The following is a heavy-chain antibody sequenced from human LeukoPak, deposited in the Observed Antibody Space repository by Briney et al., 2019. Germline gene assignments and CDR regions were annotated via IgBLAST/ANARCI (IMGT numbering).Heavy chain of an antibody. Sequence: GGSLRLSCAASGFTFSSYTMNWVRQTPGKGLEWVSSITSGSGDIYYTDSVKGRFTISRDNAKNSLYLQMGSLRAEDTAVYFCARQRMDYCSFFPGYFDSWGLGTLVTVS. CDR3: ARQRMDYCSFFPGYFDS. V-gene: IGHV3-21*01. D-gene: IGHD2/OR15-2a*01. CDR2: ITSGSGDI. CDR1: GFTFSSYT. J-gene: IGHJ4*02.